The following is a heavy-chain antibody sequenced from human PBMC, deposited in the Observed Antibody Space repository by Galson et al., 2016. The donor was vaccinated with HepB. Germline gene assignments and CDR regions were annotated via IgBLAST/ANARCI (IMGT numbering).Heavy chain of an antibody. CDR2: IYHSGST. J-gene: IGHJ4*02. D-gene: IGHD3-22*01. Sequence: SETLSLTCTVSGASISSYYWSWVRQSPGKGLEWIGYIYHSGSTNYNPSLNDRGTISVDTSRTAFSLRLSSVTTADTAVYYCTRDDSSGYYEGSYEDWGPGTLVIGSS. CDR3: TRDDSSGYYEGSYED. V-gene: IGHV4-59*01. CDR1: GASISSYY.